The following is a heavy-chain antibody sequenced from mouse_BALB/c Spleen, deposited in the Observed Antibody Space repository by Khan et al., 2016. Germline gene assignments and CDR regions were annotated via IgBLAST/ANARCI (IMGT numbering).Heavy chain of an antibody. V-gene: IGHV1-7*01. J-gene: IGHJ2*01. CDR3: ARKDAFYPFDY. CDR1: GYTFTNFW. CDR2: INSGTGYT. D-gene: IGHD2-1*01. Sequence: QVQLQQSGTELAKPGASVKMSCKATGYTFTNFWIHWVKQRPGQGLEWIGYINSGTGYTEYTQNFKDKATLTADKSSSTAYMQLSSLTSEDSAVYYCARKDAFYPFDYWGQGTTLTVSS.